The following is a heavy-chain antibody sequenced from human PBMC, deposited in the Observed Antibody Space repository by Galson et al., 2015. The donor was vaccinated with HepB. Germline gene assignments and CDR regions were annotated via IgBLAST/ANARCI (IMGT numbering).Heavy chain of an antibody. V-gene: IGHV3-30*04. CDR3: ARPLAVASMAYYFDY. CDR1: GFTFSSYA. D-gene: IGHD6-19*01. Sequence: SLRLSCAPSGFTFSSYAMHWVRQAPGKGLEWVAAISYDGSKKYYGDSVKGRFTISRDNSKNTLFLQMNSLRTEDAAVYYCARPLAVASMAYYFDYWGQGALVTVSS. J-gene: IGHJ4*02. CDR2: ISYDGSKK.